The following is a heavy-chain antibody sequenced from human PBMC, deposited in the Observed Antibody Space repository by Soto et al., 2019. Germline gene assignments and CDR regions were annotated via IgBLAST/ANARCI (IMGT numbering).Heavy chain of an antibody. CDR2: INTYNGNS. V-gene: IGHV1-18*01. CDR1: GYTLTNYA. J-gene: IGHJ4*02. CDR3: ARDCTGGSCFCIY. D-gene: IGHD2-15*01. Sequence: QVQLVQSAAEVKKPGASVKVSCKASGYTLTNYAISWVRQAPGQGPEWMGWINTYNGNSNYAQKFQGRVTMTTDTXQNTAYMELRSLTSDDTAVYYCARDCTGGSCFCIYWGQGTLVTVSS.